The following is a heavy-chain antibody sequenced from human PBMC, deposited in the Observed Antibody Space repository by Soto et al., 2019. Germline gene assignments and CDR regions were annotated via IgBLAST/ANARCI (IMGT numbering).Heavy chain of an antibody. CDR2: IYYTGST. D-gene: IGHD6-19*01. J-gene: IGHJ5*02. CDR1: GGSISSYY. Sequence: QVQLQESGPGLVKPSETLSLTCTVSGGSISSYYRSWIRQPPGKGLEWIGYIYYTGSTNYNPSLKSRVTISVDTSKNLFSLKLSSVTASDTAVYYCAGGSAVAYNWFDPWGQGTLVTVSS. CDR3: AGGSAVAYNWFDP. V-gene: IGHV4-59*01.